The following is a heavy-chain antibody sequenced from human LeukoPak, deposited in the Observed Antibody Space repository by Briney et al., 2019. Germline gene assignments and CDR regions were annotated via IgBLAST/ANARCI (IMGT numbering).Heavy chain of an antibody. CDR2: IYTSGST. CDR1: GGSISSYY. CDR3: ARLSTGPYGLGAFDI. J-gene: IGHJ3*02. Sequence: SETLSLTCTVSGGSISSYYWSWIRQPPGTGLEWIGKIYTSGSTTYNPSFKSRVTMSVDTSKNQFSLRLNSVTAADTAVNYCARLSTGPYGLGAFDIWGQGTMVTVSS. D-gene: IGHD1-1*01. V-gene: IGHV4-4*09.